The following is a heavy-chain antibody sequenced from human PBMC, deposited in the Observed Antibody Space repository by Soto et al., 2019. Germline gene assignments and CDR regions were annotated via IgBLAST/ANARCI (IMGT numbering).Heavy chain of an antibody. Sequence: QVQLVESGGGVVQPGTSLRLSCAASGFTFSSYGMHWVRQAPGKGLEWVAVISYDGSNKYYADSVKGRFTISRDNSKNTLYLQMNSLRAEDTAVYYCAKDRSYGLYGGMDVW. V-gene: IGHV3-30*18. CDR3: AKDRSYGLYGGMDV. J-gene: IGHJ6*01. CDR1: GFTFSSYG. D-gene: IGHD5-18*01. CDR2: ISYDGSNK.